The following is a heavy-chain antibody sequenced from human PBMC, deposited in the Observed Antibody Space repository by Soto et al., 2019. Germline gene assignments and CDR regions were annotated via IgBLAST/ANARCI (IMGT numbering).Heavy chain of an antibody. CDR3: AQRLLRSVFGLVPTTAIYFDF. CDR1: GFSLTTSGVC. J-gene: IGHJ4*02. Sequence: QITLKDSGPTVVKPTETLPLTCTFSGFSLTTSGVCVGWVRQSPGKAPECLAPIYWDDDKRYSTSLTTRLTITKGTSRNLVVLTIANVDPADAATYYCAQRLLRSVFGLVPTTAIYFDFWCQGTPVVVSS. CDR2: IYWDDDK. V-gene: IGHV2-5*02. D-gene: IGHD3-3*01.